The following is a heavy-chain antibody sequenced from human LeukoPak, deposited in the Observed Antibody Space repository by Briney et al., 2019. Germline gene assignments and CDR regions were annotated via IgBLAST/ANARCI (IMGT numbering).Heavy chain of an antibody. CDR1: GGSFSGYY. D-gene: IGHD3-22*01. CDR2: INHSGST. Sequence: PSETLSLTCAVYGGSFSGYYWSWIRQPPGKGLEWIGEINHSGSTNYNPSLKNRVTISVDTSKNQFSLKLSSVTAADTAVYYCARDRKYYYDSSGYYINYWGQGTLVTVSS. CDR3: ARDRKYYYDSSGYYINY. V-gene: IGHV4-34*01. J-gene: IGHJ4*02.